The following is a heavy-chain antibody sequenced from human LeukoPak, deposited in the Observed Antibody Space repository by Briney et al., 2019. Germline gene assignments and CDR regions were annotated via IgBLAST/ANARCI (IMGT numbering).Heavy chain of an antibody. CDR2: NNPNSGDT. CDR1: GYTFTVYY. CDR3: ARDTNYDSSGEDAFDI. D-gene: IGHD3-22*01. J-gene: IGHJ3*02. Sequence: GASVKVSCKASGYTFTVYYMQWVRQAPGQGLEGMGWNNPNSGDTKYAQKFQGRVTMTRDTSNSTAYMELSRLRSDDTAVYYCARDTNYDSSGEDAFDIWGQGTMVTVSS. V-gene: IGHV1-2*02.